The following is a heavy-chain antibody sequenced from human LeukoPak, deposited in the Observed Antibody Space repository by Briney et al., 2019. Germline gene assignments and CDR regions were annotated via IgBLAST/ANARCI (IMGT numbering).Heavy chain of an antibody. J-gene: IGHJ6*04. D-gene: IGHD2-2*01. CDR3: ATRWGGCTSCYLPNDYYYYGMDV. Sequence: SETLSLTCAVYGGSFSGYYWSWIRQPPGKGLEWIGEINHSGSTNYNPSLKSRVTISVDTSKNQFSLKLSSVTAADTAVYYCATRWGGCTSCYLPNDYYYYGMDVWGKGTTVTVSS. CDR2: INHSGST. V-gene: IGHV4-34*01. CDR1: GGSFSGYY.